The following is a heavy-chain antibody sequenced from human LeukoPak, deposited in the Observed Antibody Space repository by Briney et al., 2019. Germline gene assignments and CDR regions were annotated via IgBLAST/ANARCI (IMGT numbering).Heavy chain of an antibody. J-gene: IGHJ4*02. V-gene: IGHV4-38-2*02. Sequence: PSETLSLICTVSGYSISSGYYWGWIRQPPGKGLEWIGSIYHSGSTYYNPSLKSRVTISVDTSKNQFSLKLSSVTAADTAVYYCARVAWDHNTADYWGQGTLVTVSS. D-gene: IGHD1-26*01. CDR2: IYHSGST. CDR3: ARVAWDHNTADY. CDR1: GYSISSGYY.